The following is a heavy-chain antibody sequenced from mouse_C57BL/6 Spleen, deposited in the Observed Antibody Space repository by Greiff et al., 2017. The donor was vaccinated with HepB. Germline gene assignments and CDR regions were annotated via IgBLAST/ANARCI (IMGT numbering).Heavy chain of an antibody. D-gene: IGHD3-3*01. CDR2: ISSGSSTN. J-gene: IGHJ4*01. Sequence: EVHLVESGGGLVKPGGSLKLSCAASGFTFSDYGMHWVRQAPEKGLEWVAYISSGSSTNYYADTVKGRFTISRDNAKNTLFLQMTSLRSEDTAMYYCARQPGRGYAMDYWGQGTSVTVSS. CDR1: GFTFSDYG. V-gene: IGHV5-17*01. CDR3: ARQPGRGYAMDY.